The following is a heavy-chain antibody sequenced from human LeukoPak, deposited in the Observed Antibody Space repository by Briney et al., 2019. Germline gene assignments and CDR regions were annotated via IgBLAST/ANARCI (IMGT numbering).Heavy chain of an antibody. CDR3: AREVSQWLIYFDY. CDR2: IYYSGST. Sequence: PSETLSLTCTVSGGSISSSSYYWGWIRQPPGKGLEWIGSIYYSGSTYYNPSLKSRVTISVDTSKNQFSLKLSSVTAADTAVYYCAREVSQWLIYFDYWGQGTLVTVSS. V-gene: IGHV4-39*07. D-gene: IGHD6-19*01. J-gene: IGHJ4*02. CDR1: GGSISSSSYY.